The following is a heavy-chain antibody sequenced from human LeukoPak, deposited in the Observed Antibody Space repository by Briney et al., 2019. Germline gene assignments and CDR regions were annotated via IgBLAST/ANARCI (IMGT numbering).Heavy chain of an antibody. J-gene: IGHJ6*02. Sequence: PGGSLRLSCAASGFTFSSYWMNWARKAPGKGLEWVASINHNGNVYYYVDSVKGRFTISRDNAKNSLYLQMSNLRAEDTAVYFCAKGGGLDVWGQGATVTVSS. D-gene: IGHD3-16*01. CDR3: AKGGGLDV. CDR2: INHNGNVY. CDR1: GFTFSSYW. V-gene: IGHV3-7*03.